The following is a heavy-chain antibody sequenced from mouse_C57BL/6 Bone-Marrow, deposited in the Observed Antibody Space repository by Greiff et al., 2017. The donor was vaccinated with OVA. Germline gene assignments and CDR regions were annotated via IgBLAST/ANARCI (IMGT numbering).Heavy chain of an antibody. J-gene: IGHJ3*01. CDR2: INPYNGDT. CDR3: ANERGDYYGSRWFAY. V-gene: IGHV1-20*01. D-gene: IGHD1-1*01. Sequence: VQLQQSGPELVKPGDSVKISCKASGYSFTGYFMTWVMQSHGKSLEWIDRINPYNGDTFYNQKFKGKATLTVDKSSSTAHMELRSLTSEDSAVYYCANERGDYYGSRWFAYWGQGTLVTVSA. CDR1: GYSFTGYF.